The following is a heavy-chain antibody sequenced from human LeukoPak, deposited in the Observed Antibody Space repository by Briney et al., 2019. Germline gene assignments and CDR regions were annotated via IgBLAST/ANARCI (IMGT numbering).Heavy chain of an antibody. CDR3: ARGPPRGKYYYMDV. Sequence: GGSLRLSCAASEFTFSSFDMHWVRQPTGQGLEWVSTIGTASDTYYPGSVEGRFTLSRDNAKNSLYLQMNSLTAGGTAVYYCARGPPRGKYYYMDVWGKGTTVTVSS. D-gene: IGHD1-1*01. V-gene: IGHV3-13*01. CDR2: IGTASDT. CDR1: EFTFSSFD. J-gene: IGHJ6*03.